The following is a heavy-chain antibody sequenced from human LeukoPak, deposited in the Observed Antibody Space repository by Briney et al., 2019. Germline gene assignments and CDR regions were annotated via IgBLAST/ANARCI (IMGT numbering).Heavy chain of an antibody. CDR1: GGSISSHY. CDR2: IYYSGST. CDR3: ARGSVEMAPFDY. D-gene: IGHD5-24*01. J-gene: IGHJ4*02. V-gene: IGHV4-59*11. Sequence: PSETLSLTCTVSGGSISSHYWSWIRQPPGKGLEWIGYIYYSGSTNYNPSLKSRVTISVDTSKNQFSLKLSSVTAADTAVYYWARGSVEMAPFDYWGQGTLVTVSS.